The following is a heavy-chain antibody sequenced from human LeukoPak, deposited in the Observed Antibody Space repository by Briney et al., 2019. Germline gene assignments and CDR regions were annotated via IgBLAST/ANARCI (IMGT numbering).Heavy chain of an antibody. CDR1: GGSISSYY. J-gene: IGHJ4*02. Sequence: SETLSLTCTVSGGSISSYYWRWIRQPAGKGLEWIGRIYTSGSTNYNPSLKSRVTMSVDTSKHQFSLKLSSVTAADTAVYYCARDRRYYDSSGYYYLIDYWGQGTLVTVSS. CDR2: IYTSGST. D-gene: IGHD3-22*01. V-gene: IGHV4-4*07. CDR3: ARDRRYYDSSGYYYLIDY.